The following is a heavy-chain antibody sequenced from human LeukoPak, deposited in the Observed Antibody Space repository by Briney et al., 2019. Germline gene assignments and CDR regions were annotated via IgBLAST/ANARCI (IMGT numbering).Heavy chain of an antibody. V-gene: IGHV4-59*11. Sequence: KPSETLSLTCTVSGGSISSHYWSWIRQPPGKGLEWIGYIYYSGSTNYNPSLKSRVTISVDTSKNQFSLKLSSVTAADTAVYYCARVRHNQGSGWYTSWFDPWGQGTLVTVSS. J-gene: IGHJ5*02. CDR2: IYYSGST. CDR3: ARVRHNQGSGWYTSWFDP. D-gene: IGHD6-13*01. CDR1: GGSISSHY.